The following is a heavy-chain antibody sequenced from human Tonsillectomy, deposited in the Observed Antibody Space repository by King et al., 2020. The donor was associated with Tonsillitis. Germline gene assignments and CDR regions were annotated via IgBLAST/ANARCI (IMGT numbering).Heavy chain of an antibody. CDR1: GFTFSTYG. CDR2: IWYDGSIK. V-gene: IGHV3-33*08. CDR3: VXXWSGXXXSXXQX. Sequence: VQLVESGGGVVQPGRSLRLSCAASGFTFSTYGMHWVRQAPGKGLEWVAVIWYDGSIKYYADSVQGRFTISRDNSKNTLSLQMKSLTVEDTAMYYCVXXWSGXXXSXXQXWGQGTLVTV. J-gene: IGHJ4*02. D-gene: IGHD3-3*01.